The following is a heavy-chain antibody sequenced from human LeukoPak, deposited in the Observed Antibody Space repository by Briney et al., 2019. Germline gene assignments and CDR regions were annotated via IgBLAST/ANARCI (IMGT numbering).Heavy chain of an antibody. CDR2: ITASGTAM. CDR3: ASSGSYRFDY. Sequence: PGGSLRLSCAASGFTVSGNYMSWVRQAPGKGLEWVSHITASGTAMFYADSVKGRFTISRDNAKNSLYLQMNSLRDEDTAVYYCASSGSYRFDYWGQGTLVTVSS. CDR1: GFTVSGNY. V-gene: IGHV3-11*04. D-gene: IGHD1-26*01. J-gene: IGHJ4*02.